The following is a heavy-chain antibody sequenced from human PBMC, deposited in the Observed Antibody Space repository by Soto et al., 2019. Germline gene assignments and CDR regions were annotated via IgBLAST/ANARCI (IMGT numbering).Heavy chain of an antibody. CDR1: GFTFSPYG. CDR2: ISYDGSNK. D-gene: IGHD2-2*01. Sequence: QVQLVESGGGVVQPGRSLRLSCAASGFTFSPYGMHWVRQAPGKGLAWVAVISYDGSNKYYADSVKGRFTISRDSSRNTLYLQMNSLRAEDTAVYYCAKALGYCTSTNCSIDYWGQGTLVTVSS. J-gene: IGHJ4*02. V-gene: IGHV3-30*18. CDR3: AKALGYCTSTNCSIDY.